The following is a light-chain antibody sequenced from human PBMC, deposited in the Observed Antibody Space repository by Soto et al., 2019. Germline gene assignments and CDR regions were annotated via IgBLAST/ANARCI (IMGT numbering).Light chain of an antibody. CDR2: KAS. Sequence: DIQMTQSPSTLSGSVGDRVTITCRASQTISSWLAWYQQKPGKAPKLLIYKASTLKSGVPSRFSRSGSGTEFTLTISSLQPDDFATYYCQHYTSYSEACGQGTKVELK. CDR3: QHYTSYSEA. CDR1: QTISSW. V-gene: IGKV1-5*03. J-gene: IGKJ1*01.